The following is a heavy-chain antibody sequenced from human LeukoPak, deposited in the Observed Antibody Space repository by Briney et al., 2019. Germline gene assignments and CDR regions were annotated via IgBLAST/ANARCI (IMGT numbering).Heavy chain of an antibody. CDR3: ARGLYYYDSSGYLYY. V-gene: IGHV3-53*01. CDR2: IHSGGST. J-gene: IGHJ4*02. Sequence: GRSLRLSCAASGFTFSSYAMSWVRQAPGKGLEWVSVIHSGGSTYYADSVKGRFTISRDNSKNTLYLQMNSLRAEDTAVYYCARGLYYYDSSGYLYYWGQGTLVTVSS. CDR1: GFTFSSYA. D-gene: IGHD3-22*01.